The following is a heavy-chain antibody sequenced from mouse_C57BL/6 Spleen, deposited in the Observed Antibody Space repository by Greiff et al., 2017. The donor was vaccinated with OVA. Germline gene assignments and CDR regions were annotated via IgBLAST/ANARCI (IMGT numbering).Heavy chain of an antibody. V-gene: IGHV1-50*01. CDR2: IDPSDSYT. D-gene: IGHD1-1*01. J-gene: IGHJ4*01. CDR1: GYTFTSYW. CDR3: ARGGNGSTSYYAMDY. Sequence: QVQLQQPGAELVKPGASVKLSCKASGYTFTSYWMQWVKQRPGQGLEWIGKIDPSDSYTNYNQKFKGKATLTVDTSSSTAYMQLSSLTSEDSAVYYCARGGNGSTSYYAMDYWGQGTSGTVSS.